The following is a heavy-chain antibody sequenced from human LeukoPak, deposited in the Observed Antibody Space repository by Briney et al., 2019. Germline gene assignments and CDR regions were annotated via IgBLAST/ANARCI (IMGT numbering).Heavy chain of an antibody. J-gene: IGHJ4*02. CDR1: GFTFSAYG. V-gene: IGHV3-30*03. CDR3: ARDLGNLVTGFYFDY. Sequence: GGSLRLSCAASGFTFSAYGMHWVRQAPGKGLQWVAVISYDGTSKYYADSVKGRFTISRDDSKNTLYLQMNSLRAEDTAVYYCARDLGNLVTGFYFDYWGQGTLVTVSS. CDR2: ISYDGTSK. D-gene: IGHD2-21*02.